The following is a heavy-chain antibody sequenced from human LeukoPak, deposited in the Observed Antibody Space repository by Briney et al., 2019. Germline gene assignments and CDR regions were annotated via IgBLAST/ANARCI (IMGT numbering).Heavy chain of an antibody. CDR2: ISYDGSNK. J-gene: IGHJ4*02. CDR1: GFTFSSYA. D-gene: IGHD6-13*01. V-gene: IGHV3-30-3*01. Sequence: GGSLRLSCAASGFTFSSYAMHWVRQAPGKGLEWVAVISYDGSNKYYADSVKGRFTNSRDNSKNTLYLQMNSLRAEDTAVYYCARVGPAGTDDYWGQGTLVTVSP. CDR3: ARVGPAGTDDY.